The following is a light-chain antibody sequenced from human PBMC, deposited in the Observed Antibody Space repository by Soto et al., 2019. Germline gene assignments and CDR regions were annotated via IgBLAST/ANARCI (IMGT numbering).Light chain of an antibody. J-gene: IGLJ1*01. CDR1: SSDVGRYNY. CDR3: CSYAGSHTLYV. V-gene: IGLV2-14*01. CDR2: EVN. Sequence: QSVLTQPASVSGSPGQSITISCTGTSSDVGRYNYVSWYQQHPGKAPKLMIYEVNNRPSGLSNRFSGSKSGNTASLTISGLQAEDEADYYCCSYAGSHTLYVFGTGTKVTVL.